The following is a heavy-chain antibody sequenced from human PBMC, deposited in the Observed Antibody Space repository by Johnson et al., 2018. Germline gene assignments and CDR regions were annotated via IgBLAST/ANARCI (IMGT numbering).Heavy chain of an antibody. J-gene: IGHJ4*02. V-gene: IGHV3-21*01. CDR2: ISSSSSYI. CDR3: ARGGLGGITMIVVVIFDY. D-gene: IGHD3-22*01. Sequence: VQLVQSGGGLVKPGGSLRLSCAASGFTFSSYSMNWVRQAPGKGLEWVSSISSSSSYIYYADSVKGRFTISRDNSKNTVYLQMNSLRAEDTAVYYCARGGLGGITMIVVVIFDYWGQGTLVTVSS. CDR1: GFTFSSYS.